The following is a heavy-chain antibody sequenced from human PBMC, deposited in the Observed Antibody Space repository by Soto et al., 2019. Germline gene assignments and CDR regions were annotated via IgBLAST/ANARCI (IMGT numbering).Heavy chain of an antibody. CDR3: ATDTSMCRGRVADTPWFET. V-gene: IGHV1-69*13. CDR1: GGTLSSIA. CDR2: IVPIFGTT. Sequence: GASVKVSCKASGGTLSSIAISWVRQAPGLGLEWMGRIVPIFGTTDNAQKIQGRVTITADEYTGTVYMEMTSLSSEDTAMYYCATDTSMCRGRVADTPWFETWGQGTLVTVSS. D-gene: IGHD3-10*01. J-gene: IGHJ5*02.